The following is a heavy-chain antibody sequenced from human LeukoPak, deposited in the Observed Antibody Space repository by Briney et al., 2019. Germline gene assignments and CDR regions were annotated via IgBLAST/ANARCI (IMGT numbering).Heavy chain of an antibody. V-gene: IGHV5-51*01. D-gene: IGHD3-10*01. CDR1: GYSFTTYW. J-gene: IGHJ2*01. Sequence: GESLKISCKASGYSFTTYWIGWVRQMPGKGLECMGFIYPDNSDTTYSPSFQGQVTISADKSFSTAYLQWSSLKASDTAIYYCARLGGDTYYFGSGSYPNWYFDLWGRGTLVTVSS. CDR2: IYPDNSDT. CDR3: ARLGGDTYYFGSGSYPNWYFDL.